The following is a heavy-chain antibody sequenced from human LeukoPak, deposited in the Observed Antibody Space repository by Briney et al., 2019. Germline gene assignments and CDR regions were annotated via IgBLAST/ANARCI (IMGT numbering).Heavy chain of an antibody. CDR3: ASCGRIQLWPYIDY. V-gene: IGHV3-30*04. Sequence: PGGSLRLSCAASGFIFSSYAMHWGRQAPGKGLEWVAVISYDGSNKYYADSVKGRFTTSRDNSKNTLYLQMNSLRAEDTAVYYCASCGRIQLWPYIDYWGQGTLVTVSS. J-gene: IGHJ4*02. D-gene: IGHD5-18*01. CDR2: ISYDGSNK. CDR1: GFIFSSYA.